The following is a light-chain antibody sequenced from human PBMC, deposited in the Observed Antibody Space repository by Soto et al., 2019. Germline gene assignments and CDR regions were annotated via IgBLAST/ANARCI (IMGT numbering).Light chain of an antibody. CDR1: EVISTY. CDR2: AAS. J-gene: IGKJ4*01. V-gene: IGKV1-9*01. Sequence: DIQLTQSPSFLSPSVGDRVTITCRASEVISTYLAWYQQKPGKAPKLLIYAASTLQSGVPSRFSGSGAETEFTLTISSLQSEDFATYYCQQLNSYPLTFGGGTKVEIK. CDR3: QQLNSYPLT.